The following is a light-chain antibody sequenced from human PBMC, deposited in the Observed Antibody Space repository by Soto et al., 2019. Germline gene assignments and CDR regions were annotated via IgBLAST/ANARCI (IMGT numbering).Light chain of an antibody. J-gene: IGLJ1*01. Sequence: QSALTQPPSASGSPGQSVTISCTGTSSDVGAYNYLSWYQQHPGKAPKLMSYEVSKRPSGVPDRFSGSKSGNTASLTVSGLQAEDAADYYCSSYAGSNNYVFGTGTKVTVL. CDR2: EVS. V-gene: IGLV2-8*01. CDR1: SSDVGAYNY. CDR3: SSYAGSNNYV.